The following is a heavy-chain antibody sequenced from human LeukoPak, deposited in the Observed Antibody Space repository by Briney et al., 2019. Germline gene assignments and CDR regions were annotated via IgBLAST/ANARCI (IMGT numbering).Heavy chain of an antibody. J-gene: IGHJ6*02. V-gene: IGHV3-30-3*01. CDR2: ISYDGSNK. CDR3: ARSGPILYPMLNYYYGMDV. Sequence: GGSLRLSCAASGFTFSSYAMHWVRQAPGKGLEWVAVISYDGSNKYYADSVKSRLTISRDNSKNTLYLQMNSLRAEDTAVYYCARSGPILYPMLNYYYGMDVWGQGTTVTVSS. D-gene: IGHD2-8*01. CDR1: GFTFSSYA.